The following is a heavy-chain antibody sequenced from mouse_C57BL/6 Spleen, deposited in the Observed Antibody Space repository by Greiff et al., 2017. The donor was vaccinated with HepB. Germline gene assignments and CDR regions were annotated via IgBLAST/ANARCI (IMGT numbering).Heavy chain of an antibody. CDR3: ASTVVAPYFDY. V-gene: IGHV1-82*01. CDR2: IYPGDGDT. Sequence: VKLQESGPELVKPGASVKISCKASGYAFRSSWMNWVKQRPGTGLEWIGRIYPGDGDTNYNGKFKGKATLTADKSSSTAYMQLSSLTSEDSAVYFCASTVVAPYFDYWGQGTTLTVSS. CDR1: GYAFRSSW. J-gene: IGHJ2*01. D-gene: IGHD1-1*01.